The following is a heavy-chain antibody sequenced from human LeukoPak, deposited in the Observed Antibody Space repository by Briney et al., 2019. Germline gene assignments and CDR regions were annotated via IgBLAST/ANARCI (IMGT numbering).Heavy chain of an antibody. CDR2: IIPIFGTA. Sequence: SVKVSCKVSGYTLTELSMHWVRQAPGQGLEWMGGIIPIFGTANYAQKFQGRVTITADESTSTAYMELSGLRSEDTAVYYCARGRYSSGLTLDYWGQGTLVTVSS. V-gene: IGHV1-69*13. D-gene: IGHD6-19*01. CDR1: GYTLTELS. J-gene: IGHJ4*02. CDR3: ARGRYSSGLTLDY.